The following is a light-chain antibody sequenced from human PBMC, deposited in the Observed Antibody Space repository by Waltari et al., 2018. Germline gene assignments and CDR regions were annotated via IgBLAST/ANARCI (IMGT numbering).Light chain of an antibody. J-gene: IGKJ1*01. Sequence: EIVLTQSPGTLSLSPGARATLSCRASQSISKYLAWYQHNPGQAPRLLIYHASSSAAGIPDRFSGSGSGTDFSLTISRLEPEDFAVYYCQHYESLPVTFGQGTKVEIK. V-gene: IGKV3-20*01. CDR3: QHYESLPVT. CDR2: HAS. CDR1: QSISKY.